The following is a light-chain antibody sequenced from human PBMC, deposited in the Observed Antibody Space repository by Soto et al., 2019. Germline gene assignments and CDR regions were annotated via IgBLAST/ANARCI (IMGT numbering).Light chain of an antibody. CDR2: AAS. J-gene: IGKJ3*01. CDR3: QQLNSYPPFT. V-gene: IGKV1-9*01. Sequence: DIQLTQSPSFLSASVGDRVTITCRASQGISSYLAWYQQKPGKAPKLLICAASTLQSGVPSRFSGSGSGTEFTLTISSLQPEDFATYYCQQLNSYPPFTFGPGTKVDIK. CDR1: QGISSY.